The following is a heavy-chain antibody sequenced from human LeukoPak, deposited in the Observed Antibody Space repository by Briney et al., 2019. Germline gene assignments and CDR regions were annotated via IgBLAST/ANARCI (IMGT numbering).Heavy chain of an antibody. D-gene: IGHD1-26*01. Sequence: GGSLRLSCAASGFTFSSYAMSWVRQAPGKGLEWVSAISGSGGSTYYADSVKGRFTISRDNSKNTLYLQMNSLRAEDTAVYYCAKDLRRGSYPHYFDYWGQGALLTVSS. V-gene: IGHV3-23*01. J-gene: IGHJ4*02. CDR1: GFTFSSYA. CDR3: AKDLRRGSYPHYFDY. CDR2: ISGSGGST.